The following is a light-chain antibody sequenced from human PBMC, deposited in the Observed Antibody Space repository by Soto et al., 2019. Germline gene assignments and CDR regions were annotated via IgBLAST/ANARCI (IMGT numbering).Light chain of an antibody. CDR1: RSDIGDSNF. CDR3: ASFRSGTILV. V-gene: IGLV2-14*01. Sequence: QSALAQPASVSGSPGQSVTISCTGPRSDIGDSNFISWYQQSPGKATRLLIYEVNNRPSGVSRRFSGSKAGNTASLTISGLLEDDEADYFCASFRSGTILVFGSGTKVTVL. J-gene: IGLJ1*01. CDR2: EVN.